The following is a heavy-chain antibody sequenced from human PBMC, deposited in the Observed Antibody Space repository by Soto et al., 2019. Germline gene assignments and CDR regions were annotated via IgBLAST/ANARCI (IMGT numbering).Heavy chain of an antibody. J-gene: IGHJ5*02. CDR3: VRCLGYTGSGAGGWWFDP. Sequence: QVQLQESGPGLVKPSQTLSLTCTVSGDAISRGGYYWVWIRQHPGKGLQWLGYSYYSGNTYYSPSLRGRITVPEDTSRNQFSLKLTPEPAAATAGYYCVRCLGYTGSGAGGWWFDPWGQGTRVTVSS. D-gene: IGHD2-15*01. CDR2: SYYSGNT. V-gene: IGHV4-31*03. CDR1: GDAISRGGYY.